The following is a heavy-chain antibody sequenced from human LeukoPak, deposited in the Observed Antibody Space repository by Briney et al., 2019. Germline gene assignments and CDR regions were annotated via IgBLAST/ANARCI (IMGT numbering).Heavy chain of an antibody. Sequence: ASVKVSCKTSGYTFTSYYMHWVRQAPGQGLEWMGWISGYNGNTNYAQKLQGRVTMTMDTSTSTAYMELRSLRSDDTAVYYCARDYASGSRYSDYWGQGTLVTVSS. J-gene: IGHJ4*02. CDR1: GYTFTSYY. CDR3: ARDYASGSRYSDY. CDR2: ISGYNGNT. D-gene: IGHD3-10*01. V-gene: IGHV1-18*04.